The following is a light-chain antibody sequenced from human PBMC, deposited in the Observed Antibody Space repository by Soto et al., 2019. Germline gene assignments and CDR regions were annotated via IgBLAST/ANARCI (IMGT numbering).Light chain of an antibody. CDR3: HQSYSTHPWWT. CDR2: AAS. V-gene: IGKV1-39*01. J-gene: IGKJ1*01. CDR1: QSISSY. Sequence: DIQMTQSPSSLSASVGDRVTITCRASQSISSYLNWYQQKPGKAPKLLIYAASSLQSGVPSRFSGSGSGTDFTLTITSRQPEDFATYYCHQSYSTHPWWTFGQGTKVEIK.